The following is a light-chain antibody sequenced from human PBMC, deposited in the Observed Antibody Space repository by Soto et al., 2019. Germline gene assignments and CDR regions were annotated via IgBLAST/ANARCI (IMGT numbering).Light chain of an antibody. J-gene: IGKJ4*01. Sequence: EIVLTQSPATLSLSPGERATLSCRASQSVSSYLAWYQQKPGQAPRLLIYDASSRATGIPVRFSGSGSGTDFTLTISSLEPEDFAVYYCQQRSSWPLTFGGGTEVEIK. CDR1: QSVSSY. CDR3: QQRSSWPLT. V-gene: IGKV3-11*01. CDR2: DAS.